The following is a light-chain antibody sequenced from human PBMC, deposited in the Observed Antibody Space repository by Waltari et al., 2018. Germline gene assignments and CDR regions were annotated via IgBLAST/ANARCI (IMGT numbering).Light chain of an antibody. J-gene: IGKJ1*01. CDR2: AAS. Sequence: AVQMTQSPSSLSASIGDSVTITCRASQGIKNDLGWYQQRPGKAPKLLIYAASILQSGVPSRFRGRGSGSDFTLTISSLQPEDFATYYCLQDNNYPWTFGQGTKVDIK. V-gene: IGKV1-6*01. CDR1: QGIKND. CDR3: LQDNNYPWT.